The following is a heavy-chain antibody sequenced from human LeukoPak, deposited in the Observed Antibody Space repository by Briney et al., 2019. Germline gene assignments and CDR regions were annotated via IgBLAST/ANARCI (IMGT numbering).Heavy chain of an antibody. CDR2: INHSGST. CDR1: GNSISSGDHY. CDR3: ARVALRGPFDY. D-gene: IGHD3-10*01. J-gene: IGHJ4*02. Sequence: SETLSLTCTVSGNSISSGDHYWSWIRQPPGKGLEWIGEINHSGSTDYNPSLKSRVTISVDTSKNQFSLKLSSVTAADTAVYYCARVALRGPFDYWGQGTLVTVSS. V-gene: IGHV4-39*07.